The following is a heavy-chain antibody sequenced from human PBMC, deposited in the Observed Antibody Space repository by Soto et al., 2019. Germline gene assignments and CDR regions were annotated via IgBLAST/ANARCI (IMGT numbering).Heavy chain of an antibody. CDR1: GGSIKTDNW. Sequence: QVQLKESGPGLVKPSGTLSLSCAVSGGSIKTDNWWSWVRQSPGQGLAWIGEVYHTESINYNPSLQGRVSISIDTSENQFSLHLISVTSADTGVYFWARNHYHSVSEALGPVSFFDSWGQGTLVTVSS. J-gene: IGHJ4*02. D-gene: IGHD3-3*01. V-gene: IGHV4-4*02. CDR2: VYHTESI. CDR3: ARNHYHSVSEALGPVSFFDS.